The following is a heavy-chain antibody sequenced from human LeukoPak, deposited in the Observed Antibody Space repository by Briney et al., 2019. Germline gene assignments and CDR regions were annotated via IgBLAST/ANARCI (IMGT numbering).Heavy chain of an antibody. V-gene: IGHV1-8*02. CDR1: GYTFTSYA. Sequence: GASVKVSCKASGYTFTSYAMNWVRQAPGQGLEWMGWMNPNSGNTGYAQKFQGRVTMTRNTSISTAYMELSSLRSEDTAVYYCARGPLLTNDFDYWGQGTLVTVSS. J-gene: IGHJ4*02. D-gene: IGHD3-9*01. CDR2: MNPNSGNT. CDR3: ARGPLLTNDFDY.